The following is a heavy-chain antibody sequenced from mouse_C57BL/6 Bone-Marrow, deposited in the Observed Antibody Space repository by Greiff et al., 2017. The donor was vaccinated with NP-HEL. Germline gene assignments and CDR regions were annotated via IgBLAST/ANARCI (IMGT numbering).Heavy chain of an antibody. CDR1: GYTFTDYE. V-gene: IGHV1-15*01. CDR3: TRGDYFDY. J-gene: IGHJ2*01. Sequence: VKLQQSGAELVRPGASVTLSCKASGYTFTDYEMHWVKQTPVHGLEWIGAIDPETGGTAYNQKFKGKAILTADKSSSTAYMELRSLTSEDPAVYYCTRGDYFDYWGQGTTLTVSS. CDR2: IDPETGGT.